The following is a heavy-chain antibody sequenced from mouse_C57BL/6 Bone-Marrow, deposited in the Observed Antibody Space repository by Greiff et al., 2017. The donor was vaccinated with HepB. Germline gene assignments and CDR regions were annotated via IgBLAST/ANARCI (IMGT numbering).Heavy chain of an antibody. D-gene: IGHD2-1*01. Sequence: QVQLQQPGAELVMPGASVKLSCKASGYTFTSYWMHWVKQRPGQGLEWIGEIDPSDSYTNYNQKFKGKSTLTVDKSSSTAYMQLSSLTSADSAVYYCARIYYGNLAWFAYWGQGTLVTVSA. V-gene: IGHV1-69*01. J-gene: IGHJ3*01. CDR1: GYTFTSYW. CDR3: ARIYYGNLAWFAY. CDR2: IDPSDSYT.